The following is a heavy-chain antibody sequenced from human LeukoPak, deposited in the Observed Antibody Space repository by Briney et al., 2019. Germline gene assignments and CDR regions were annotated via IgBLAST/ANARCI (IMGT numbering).Heavy chain of an antibody. Sequence: GGSLRLSCVASGFTFASHDMHWVRQTAGKGLEWVSAAGTAGDTYYPGSVKGRFTISRENAKNSLYLQMNSLRAEDTAVYYCARDNYDSSTPYYFDYWGQGTLVTVSS. D-gene: IGHD3-22*01. CDR2: AGTAGDT. CDR1: GFTFASHD. CDR3: ARDNYDSSTPYYFDY. J-gene: IGHJ4*02. V-gene: IGHV3-13*01.